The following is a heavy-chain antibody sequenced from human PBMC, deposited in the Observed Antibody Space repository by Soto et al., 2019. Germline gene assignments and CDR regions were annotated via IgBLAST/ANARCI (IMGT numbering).Heavy chain of an antibody. J-gene: IGHJ5*02. Sequence: GASVKVSCKASGFTFTSSAVQWVRQARGQRLEWIGWIVVGSGNTNYAQKFQERVTITRDMSTSTAYMELSSLRSEDTAVYYCARGHPYSSSWYGSVNNYNWFDPWGQGTQVTVSS. CDR2: IVVGSGNT. CDR3: ARGHPYSSSWYGSVNNYNWFDP. D-gene: IGHD6-13*01. V-gene: IGHV1-58*01. CDR1: GFTFTSSA.